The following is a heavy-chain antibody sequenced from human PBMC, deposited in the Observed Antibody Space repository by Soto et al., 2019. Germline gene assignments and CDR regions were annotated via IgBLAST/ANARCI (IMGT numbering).Heavy chain of an antibody. CDR2: MNPNSGNT. J-gene: IGHJ4*02. CDR1: RSNFNKYD. V-gene: IGHV1-18*01. D-gene: IGHD3-22*01. CDR3: ARDRITMIVVVITPLDY. Sequence: ASVKVSCKTARSNFNKYDFNWVRQAPGQGLEWMGWMNPNSGNTNYAQKLQGRVTMTTDTSTSTAYMELRSLRSDDTAVYYCARDRITMIVVVITPLDYWGQGTLVTVSS.